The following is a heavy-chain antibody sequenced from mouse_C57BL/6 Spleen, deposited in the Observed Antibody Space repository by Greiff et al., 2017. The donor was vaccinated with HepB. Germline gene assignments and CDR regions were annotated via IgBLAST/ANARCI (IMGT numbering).Heavy chain of an antibody. CDR3: ARRSPSGAMDY. CDR1: GFTFSDYY. V-gene: IGHV5-16*01. J-gene: IGHJ4*01. Sequence: EVQLQESEGGLVQPGSSMKLSCTASGFTFSDYYMAWVRQVPEKGLEWVANINYDGSSTYYLDSLKSRFIISRDNAKNILYLQMSSLKSEDTATYYCARRSPSGAMDYWGQGTSVTVSS. CDR2: INYDGSST.